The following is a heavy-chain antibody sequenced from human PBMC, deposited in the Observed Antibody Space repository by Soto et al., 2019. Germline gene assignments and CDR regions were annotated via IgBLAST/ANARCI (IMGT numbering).Heavy chain of an antibody. CDR2: MNPDSGDT. Sequence: QVHLVQSGAEVKKPGASVKVSCEASGYPFSAFDINWVRQAGGQGLEWMGWMNPDSGDTAFAQRFQDRITMTRSTSISTAYMELNRLTSDDTAVYFCVRQPGGVATPGDDYWGQGTLVTVSS. CDR3: VRQPGGVATPGDDY. D-gene: IGHD2-15*01. V-gene: IGHV1-8*01. J-gene: IGHJ4*02. CDR1: GYPFSAFD.